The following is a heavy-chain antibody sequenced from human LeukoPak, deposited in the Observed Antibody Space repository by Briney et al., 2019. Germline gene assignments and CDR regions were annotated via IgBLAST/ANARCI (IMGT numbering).Heavy chain of an antibody. CDR1: GYTFTKYG. CDR2: ISTYNGNT. CDR3: ARSPVEVGGFFDY. Sequence: ASVKVSCKASGYTFTKYGITWVRQAPGQGLEWMGWISTYNGNTNYAQKLQGRVTMTTDTSTSTAYMELRSLISDDAAVYYCARSPVEVGGFFDYWGQGTLVTVSS. J-gene: IGHJ4*02. D-gene: IGHD3-16*01. V-gene: IGHV1-18*01.